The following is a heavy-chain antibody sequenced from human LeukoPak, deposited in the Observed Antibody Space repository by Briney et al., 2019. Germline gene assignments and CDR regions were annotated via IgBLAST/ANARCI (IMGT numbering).Heavy chain of an antibody. CDR1: GYSFTSYW. CDR2: IYPGDSDT. Sequence: PGESLKISCKGSGYSFTSYWIGWVRQMPGKGLEWMGIIYPGDSDTRYSPSFQGQVTISADKSISTAYLQWRSLKASDTAMYYCARRERYSSSWYVKESWFDPWGQGTLVTVSS. J-gene: IGHJ5*02. D-gene: IGHD6-13*01. V-gene: IGHV5-51*01. CDR3: ARRERYSSSWYVKESWFDP.